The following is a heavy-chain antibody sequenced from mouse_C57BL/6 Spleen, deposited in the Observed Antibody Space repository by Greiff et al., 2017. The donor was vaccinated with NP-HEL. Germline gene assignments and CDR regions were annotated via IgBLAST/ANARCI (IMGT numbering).Heavy chain of an antibody. D-gene: IGHD3-2*02. Sequence: VQLQQSGPELVKPGASVKISCKASGYTFTDYYINWVKQRPGPGLEWIGWIYPGSGNTKYNEKFKGKATLTVDTSSSTAYMQLSSLTSEDSAVYFCARSGSSGSSFDYWGQGTTLTVSS. J-gene: IGHJ2*01. CDR2: IYPGSGNT. CDR3: ARSGSSGSSFDY. CDR1: GYTFTDYY. V-gene: IGHV1-84*01.